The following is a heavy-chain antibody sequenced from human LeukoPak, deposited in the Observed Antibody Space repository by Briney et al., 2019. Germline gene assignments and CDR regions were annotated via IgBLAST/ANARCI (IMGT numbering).Heavy chain of an antibody. D-gene: IGHD1-26*01. CDR1: GFTFSNYA. Sequence: GGSLRLSCTASGFTFSNYAMNWVRQAPGKGLEWVSSITAGGDNIYHADSVKGRFTISRDNSRNTLFLQMNSLRAEDTAVYYCAKRGRHYLDHWGQGTLVIVSS. CDR3: AKRGRHYLDH. V-gene: IGHV3-23*01. CDR2: ITAGGDNI. J-gene: IGHJ4*02.